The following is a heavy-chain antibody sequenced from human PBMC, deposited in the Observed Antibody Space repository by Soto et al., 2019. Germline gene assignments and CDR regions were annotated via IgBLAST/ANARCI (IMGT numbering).Heavy chain of an antibody. D-gene: IGHD2-15*01. CDR1: GHSFTTYN. J-gene: IGHJ6*02. CDR3: ARPGKAAIRYFYPGLAV. Sequence: XSVKVSCKASGHSFTTYNINWVRQATGQGLEWVGRINPKSGDTAYAQHFQGRVNMTRDTATTTIYLELSGLTSEDTAVYYCARPGKAAIRYFYPGLAVWGQGTTVTVSS. V-gene: IGHV1-8*01. CDR2: INPKSGDT.